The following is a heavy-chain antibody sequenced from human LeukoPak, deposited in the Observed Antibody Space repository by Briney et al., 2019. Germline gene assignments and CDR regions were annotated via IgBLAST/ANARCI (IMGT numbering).Heavy chain of an antibody. CDR3: ARQKGGYYDFWSGYFHYYYGMDV. V-gene: IGHV4-59*08. Sequence: PSETLSLTCTVSGGSISSYYWSWIRQPPGKGLEWIGYIYYSGSTNYNPSLKSRVTISVDTSKNQFSLKLSSVTAADTAVYYCARQKGGYYDFWSGYFHYYYGMDVWGQGTTVTVSS. CDR2: IYYSGST. CDR1: GGSISSYY. J-gene: IGHJ6*02. D-gene: IGHD3-3*01.